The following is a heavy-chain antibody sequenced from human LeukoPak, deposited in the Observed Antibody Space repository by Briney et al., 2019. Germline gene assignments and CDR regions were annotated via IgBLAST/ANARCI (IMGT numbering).Heavy chain of an antibody. CDR1: GGSISHYY. CDR2: IYYSGTT. V-gene: IGHV4-59*01. D-gene: IGHD1-14*01. J-gene: IGHJ6*02. CDR3: AREDPRTQVREGMDV. Sequence: SETLSLTCTASGGSISHYYWSWIRQPPGKGLEWIGYIYYSGTTNYNPSLKSRVTISVDTSKNQFSLKLNSATAADTAVYYCAREDPRTQVREGMDVWGQGTTVTVSS.